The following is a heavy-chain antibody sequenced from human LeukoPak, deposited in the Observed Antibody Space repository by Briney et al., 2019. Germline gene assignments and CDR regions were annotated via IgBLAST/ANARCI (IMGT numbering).Heavy chain of an antibody. CDR1: GFTFSSYA. CDR2: ISGSGGST. V-gene: IGHV3-23*01. J-gene: IGHJ4*02. Sequence: GGSLRLSCAASGFTFSSYAMSWVRQAPGKGLEWVSAISGSGGSTYYADSVKGRFTISRDNSKNTPYLQMNSLRAEDTAVYYCAKDILTGYYNIVFDYWGQGTLVTVSS. D-gene: IGHD3-9*01. CDR3: AKDILTGYYNIVFDY.